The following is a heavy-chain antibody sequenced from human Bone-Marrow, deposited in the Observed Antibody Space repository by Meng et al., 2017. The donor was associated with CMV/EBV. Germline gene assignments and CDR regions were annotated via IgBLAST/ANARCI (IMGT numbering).Heavy chain of an antibody. CDR1: GFTLISYT. Sequence: GGSLRLSCAASGFTLISYTMNWVRQAPGKGLEWVAVISYDGSNKYYADSVKGRFTISRDNSKNTLYLQMNSLRAEDTAVYYCARGALYDFWRGYYIGIGMDVWGQGTTVTVSS. J-gene: IGHJ6*02. V-gene: IGHV3-30*04. CDR3: ARGALYDFWRGYYIGIGMDV. CDR2: ISYDGSNK. D-gene: IGHD3-3*01.